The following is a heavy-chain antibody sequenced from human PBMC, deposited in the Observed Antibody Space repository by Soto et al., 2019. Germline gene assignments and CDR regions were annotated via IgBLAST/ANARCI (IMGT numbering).Heavy chain of an antibody. CDR2: IWYDGSNK. V-gene: IGHV3-33*01. CDR3: ARDRVAVNYGPKLDYYYYGMDV. CDR1: GFTFSSYG. D-gene: IGHD2-15*01. Sequence: GGSLRLSCAASGFTFSSYGMHWVRQAPGKGLEGVAVIWYDGSNKYYADSVKGRFTISRDNSKNTLYLQMNSLRAEDTAVYYCARDRVAVNYGPKLDYYYYGMDVWGQGTTVTVSS. J-gene: IGHJ6*02.